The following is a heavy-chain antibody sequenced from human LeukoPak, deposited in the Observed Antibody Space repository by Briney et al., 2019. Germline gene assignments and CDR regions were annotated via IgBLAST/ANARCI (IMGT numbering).Heavy chain of an antibody. V-gene: IGHV3-23*01. Sequence: PGGTLRLSCAASGFSFSSYGMTWVRQAPGKGLEWVSGISGGAVSTNYADSVKGRFTISRGNSKNTLYLQMNSLRAEDTAVYYCAKSGRYCSGGSCYQEASLDYWGQGTLVTVSS. CDR3: AKSGRYCSGGSCYQEASLDY. D-gene: IGHD2-15*01. CDR1: GFSFSSYG. J-gene: IGHJ4*02. CDR2: ISGGAVST.